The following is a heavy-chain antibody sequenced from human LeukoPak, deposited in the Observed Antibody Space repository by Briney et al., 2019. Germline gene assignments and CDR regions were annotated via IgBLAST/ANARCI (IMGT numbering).Heavy chain of an antibody. CDR1: GFTFDDYA. D-gene: IGHD3-10*01. CDR3: ATSYGSGSYSDQ. J-gene: IGHJ4*02. V-gene: IGHV3-9*01. Sequence: GGSLRLSCAASGFTFDDYAMHWVRQVPGKGLEWVSGISWDSGSIVYADSVKGRFTISRDNTKNSVYLQMNSLRLEDTALYYCATSYGSGSYSDQWGQGTLVTVSS. CDR2: ISWDSGSI.